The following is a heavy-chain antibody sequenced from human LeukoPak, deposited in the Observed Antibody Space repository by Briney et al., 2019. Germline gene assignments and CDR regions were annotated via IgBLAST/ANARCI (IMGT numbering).Heavy chain of an antibody. V-gene: IGHV1-18*01. CDR2: ISAHNGIT. Sequence: ASVKVSCKASGYTFTSYGISWVRQAPGQGLEWMGWISAHNGITNYAQKLQGRVTMTTDTSTSTAYMELRSLRADDTAVYYCARVSPRDYYYDSSGSDYWGQGTLVTVSS. CDR3: ARVSPRDYYYDSSGSDY. D-gene: IGHD3-22*01. J-gene: IGHJ4*02. CDR1: GYTFTSYG.